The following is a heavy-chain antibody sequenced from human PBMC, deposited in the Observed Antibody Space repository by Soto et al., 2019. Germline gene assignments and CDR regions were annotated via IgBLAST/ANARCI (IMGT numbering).Heavy chain of an antibody. D-gene: IGHD3-10*01. Sequence: VQLVQSGSEVKKPEASVKVSCKASGLTFTSYGISWVRQAPGQGLEWMAWISIYNDNTKYAQKFQGRITMTTDTSTSTAYMELRSLRSDDTAVYYCARETYYFGSGTYDDGMDVWGQGTTVTVSS. CDR3: ARETYYFGSGTYDDGMDV. CDR2: ISIYNDNT. CDR1: GLTFTSYG. V-gene: IGHV1-18*04. J-gene: IGHJ6*02.